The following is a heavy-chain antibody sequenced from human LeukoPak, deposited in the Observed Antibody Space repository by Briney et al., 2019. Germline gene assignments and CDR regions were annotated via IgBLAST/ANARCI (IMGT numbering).Heavy chain of an antibody. CDR1: GYTFTGYY. J-gene: IGHJ3*02. CDR3: ARVIDYDYIWGSYRIDAFDI. Sequence: ASVKVSCKASGYTFTGYYMHWVRQAPGHGLEWMGWINPNSGGTNYAQKFQGRVTMTRDTSISTAYMELSRLRSDDTAVYYCARVIDYDYIWGSYRIDAFDIWGQGTMVTVSS. CDR2: INPNSGGT. V-gene: IGHV1-2*02. D-gene: IGHD3-16*02.